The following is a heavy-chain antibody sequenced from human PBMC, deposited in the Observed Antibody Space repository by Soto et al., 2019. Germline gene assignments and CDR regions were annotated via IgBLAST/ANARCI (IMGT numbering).Heavy chain of an antibody. Sequence: GGSLRLSCAASGFTFSSYSMNWVRQAPGKGLEWVSYISSSSSTIYYADSVKGRFTISRDNAKNSLYLQMNSLRAEDTAVYYCARHITSCCPREVYWFDPWGQGTLVTVSS. D-gene: IGHD2-2*01. CDR2: ISSSSSTI. CDR3: ARHITSCCPREVYWFDP. V-gene: IGHV3-48*01. CDR1: GFTFSSYS. J-gene: IGHJ5*02.